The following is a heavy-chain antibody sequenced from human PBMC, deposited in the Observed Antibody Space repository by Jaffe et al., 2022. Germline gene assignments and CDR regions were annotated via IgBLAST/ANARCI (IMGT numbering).Heavy chain of an antibody. V-gene: IGHV3-49*04. CDR2: IRSKAYGGTT. Sequence: EVQLVESGGGLVQPGRSLRLSCTASGFTFGDYAMSWVRQAPGKGLEWVGFIRSKAYGGTTEYAASVKGRFTISRDDSKSIAYLQMNSLKTEDTAVYYCTYAYDSSGYDLHYFDYWGQGTLVTVSS. J-gene: IGHJ4*02. D-gene: IGHD3-22*01. CDR3: TYAYDSSGYDLHYFDY. CDR1: GFTFGDYA.